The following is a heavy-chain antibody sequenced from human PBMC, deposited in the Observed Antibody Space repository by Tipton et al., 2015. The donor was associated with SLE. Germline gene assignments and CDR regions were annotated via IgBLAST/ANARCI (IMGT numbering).Heavy chain of an antibody. CDR3: ARVKKGSSWPLDY. J-gene: IGHJ4*02. D-gene: IGHD6-13*01. CDR1: GFTFSSYW. CDR2: IKQDGSEK. V-gene: IGHV3-7*01. Sequence: GSLRLSCAASGFTFSSYWMSWVRQAPGKGLEWVANIKQDGSEKYYVDSVKGRFTISRDNAKNSLYLQMNSLRAEDTAVYYCARVKKGSSWPLDYWGQGTLVTVSS.